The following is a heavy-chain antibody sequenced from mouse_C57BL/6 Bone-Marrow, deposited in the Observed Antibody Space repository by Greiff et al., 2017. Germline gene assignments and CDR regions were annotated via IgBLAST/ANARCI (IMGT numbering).Heavy chain of an antibody. D-gene: IGHD1-1*01. J-gene: IGHJ4*01. CDR2: IDPENGDT. V-gene: IGHV14-4*01. CDR3: TTAAYYYGSSYYAMDY. Sequence: VQLQQSGAELVRPGASVKLSCTASGFNIKDDYMHWVKQRPEQGLEWIGWIDPENGDTEYASKFQGKATITADTSSSTAYLQLSSLTSEDTAVYYCTTAAYYYGSSYYAMDYWGQGTSVTVSS. CDR1: GFNIKDDY.